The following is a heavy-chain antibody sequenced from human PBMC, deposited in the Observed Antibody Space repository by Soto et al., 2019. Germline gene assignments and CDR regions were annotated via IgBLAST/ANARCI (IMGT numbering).Heavy chain of an antibody. Sequence: ASVKVSCKASGYTFTSYYMHWVRQAPGQGLEWVGTINPSGGSTTYAQKFQGRVTMTRDTSTSTVYMELSSLISEDTAVYHCARAQAWGIHDYWGQGTLVTVSS. CDR2: INPSGGST. CDR1: GYTFTSYY. D-gene: IGHD7-27*01. V-gene: IGHV1-46*03. J-gene: IGHJ4*02. CDR3: ARAQAWGIHDY.